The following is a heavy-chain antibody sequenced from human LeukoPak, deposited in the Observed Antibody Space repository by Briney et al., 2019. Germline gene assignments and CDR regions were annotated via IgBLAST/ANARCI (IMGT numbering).Heavy chain of an antibody. CDR1: RFAFSALI. V-gene: IGHV3-23*05. CDR2: IGSGGSASG. D-gene: IGHD3-9*01. J-gene: IGHJ4*02. CDR3: AHMTGFDY. Sequence: GGSLRLSCAASRFAFSALIMSWVRQAPGEGLEWVSSIGSGGSASGLYADSVKGRFTISRDNPRNTLYLEMNNLRADDTAVYYCAHMTGFDYWGQGALVTVSS.